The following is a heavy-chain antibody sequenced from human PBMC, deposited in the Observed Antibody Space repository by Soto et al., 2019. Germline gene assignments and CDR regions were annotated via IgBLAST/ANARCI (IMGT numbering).Heavy chain of an antibody. D-gene: IGHD1-26*01. CDR1: GFLCENFG. J-gene: IGHJ5*02. CDR2: ISGSGFKK. CDR3: AKNQGVELVPLATVDWFDP. Sequence: PGGSMRLSCAAAGFLCENFGMSWVRQAPGKGLEWISSISGSGFKKYYADSVKGRFTISRDNSKSTVYLELNNLSAEDTAVYHCAKNQGVELVPLATVDWFDPWGQGSVVTVSS. V-gene: IGHV3-23*01.